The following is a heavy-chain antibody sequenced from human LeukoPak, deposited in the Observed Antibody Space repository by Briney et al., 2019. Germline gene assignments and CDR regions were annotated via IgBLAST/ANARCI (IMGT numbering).Heavy chain of an antibody. Sequence: SGGSLRLSCAISGFTFSRYDMHWVRQITGKGLEWVSGIGPGGDTYYPDSVKGRFTISRDNAKNTLYLQMDSLRAEDTAVYYCARGSGSYGLWDYWGQGTLVTVSS. J-gene: IGHJ4*02. CDR1: GFTFSRYD. CDR3: ARGSGSYGLWDY. V-gene: IGHV3-13*01. D-gene: IGHD1-26*01. CDR2: IGPGGDT.